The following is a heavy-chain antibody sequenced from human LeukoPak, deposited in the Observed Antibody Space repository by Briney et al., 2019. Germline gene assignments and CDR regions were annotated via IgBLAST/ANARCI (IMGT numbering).Heavy chain of an antibody. CDR3: ARLYRPGGRSDDVFDI. Sequence: PSETLSLTCTVSGGSISGYHWSWIRQPPGKGLEWIGYIDYSGNTNYSPSLRSRVTMSLDMSKNQFSLEMIWVTAADAAMFYCARLYRPGGRSDDVFDIWGQGTMVTVSS. V-gene: IGHV4-59*08. CDR1: GGSISGYH. CDR2: IDYSGNT. D-gene: IGHD3-16*02. J-gene: IGHJ3*02.